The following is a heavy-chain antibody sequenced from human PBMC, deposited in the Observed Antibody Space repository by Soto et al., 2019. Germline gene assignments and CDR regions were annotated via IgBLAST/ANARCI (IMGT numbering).Heavy chain of an antibody. CDR2: SYPGDSDT. V-gene: IGHV5-51*01. D-gene: IGHD3-10*01. CDR1: GYSFTNYW. Sequence: PGESLKISCKGSGYSFTNYWIGWVRQMPGKGLEWMGFSYPGDSDTLYGPSFQGQVSISADKSISTAYLQWSSLKASDTAMYYCASSYWGAFDYWGQGTLVTVSS. J-gene: IGHJ4*02. CDR3: ASSYWGAFDY.